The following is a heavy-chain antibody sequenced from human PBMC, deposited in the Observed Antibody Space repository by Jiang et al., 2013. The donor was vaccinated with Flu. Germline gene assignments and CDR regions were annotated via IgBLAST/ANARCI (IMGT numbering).Heavy chain of an antibody. CDR3: AREAYTTFDY. V-gene: IGHV3-30-3*01. J-gene: IGHJ4*02. Sequence: VISYDGSNKYYADSVKGRFTISRDNSKNTLYLQMNSLRAEDTAVYYCAREAYTTFDYWGQGTLVTVSS. CDR2: ISYDGSNK. D-gene: IGHD1-26*01.